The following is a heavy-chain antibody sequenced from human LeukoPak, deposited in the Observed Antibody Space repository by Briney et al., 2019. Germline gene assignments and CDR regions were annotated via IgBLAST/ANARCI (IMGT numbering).Heavy chain of an antibody. D-gene: IGHD3-22*01. CDR1: GYTFTSCG. J-gene: IGHJ4*02. V-gene: IGHV1-18*01. Sequence: ASVKVSCKASGYTFTSCGISWVRQAPGQGLEWMGWISAYNGNTNYAQKFQGRVTMTRDTSISTAYMELSRLRSDDTAVYYCARDRGYYYDSSGYYAWDYWGQGTLVTVSS. CDR2: ISAYNGNT. CDR3: ARDRGYYYDSSGYYAWDY.